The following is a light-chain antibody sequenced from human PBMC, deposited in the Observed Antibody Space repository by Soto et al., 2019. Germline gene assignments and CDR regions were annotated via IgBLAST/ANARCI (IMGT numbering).Light chain of an antibody. J-gene: IGKJ2*01. V-gene: IGKV3-20*01. CDR3: QQYDGSMYT. Sequence: EIVLTQSPGTLSLSPGERATLTCRASQSVSSSSLAWYQQKPGQAPRLLIYGASNRATGIPDRFSGSGSGTDFTLTISRLEPEDFEVYYCQQYDGSMYTFGQGTKLEFK. CDR1: QSVSSSS. CDR2: GAS.